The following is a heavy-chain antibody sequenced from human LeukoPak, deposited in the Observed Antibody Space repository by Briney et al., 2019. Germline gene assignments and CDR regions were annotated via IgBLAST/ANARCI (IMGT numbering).Heavy chain of an antibody. D-gene: IGHD6-19*01. V-gene: IGHV3-74*01. CDR1: GFTFSSYW. J-gene: IGHJ4*02. CDR3: ARDLPGLSSGWSIYFDY. Sequence: GGSLRLSCAASGFTFSSYWMHWVRQAPGKGLVWVSRINTDGSSTSYADSVKGRFTISRDNAKNSLYLQMNSLRAEDTAVYYCARDLPGLSSGWSIYFDYWGQGTLVTVSS. CDR2: INTDGSST.